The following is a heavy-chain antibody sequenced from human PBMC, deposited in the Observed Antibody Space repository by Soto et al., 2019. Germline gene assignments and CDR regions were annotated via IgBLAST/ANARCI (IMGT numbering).Heavy chain of an antibody. D-gene: IGHD5-18*01. V-gene: IGHV1-69*02. CDR1: GGTFSTYT. CDR2: IIPIFGLA. Sequence: QVQLVQSGAEVKKPGSSVKLSCRASGGTFSTYTISWVRQAPGQGLEWMGRIIPIFGLANHAQKFQGRVTITDYKSTETAYMEMSSLRSEDKAVYYCEFDVNTGVAYIDHWGQGTLVTVSP. CDR3: EFDVNTGVAYIDH. J-gene: IGHJ4*02.